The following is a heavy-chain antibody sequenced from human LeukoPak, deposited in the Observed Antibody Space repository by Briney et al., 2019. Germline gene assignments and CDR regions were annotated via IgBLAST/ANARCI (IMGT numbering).Heavy chain of an antibody. CDR3: ARAGSMFGVVVFDY. CDR1: GGSISSYY. CDR2: IYYSENT. V-gene: IGHV4-59*01. J-gene: IGHJ4*02. Sequence: NPSETLSLTCTVSGGSISSYYWSWIRQPPGKGLEWIGYIYYSENTGYNPSLKSRVTISVVTYKNQFSMKLSSVTTADTAVYDCARAGSMFGVVVFDYWGQGTLVTVSS. D-gene: IGHD3-3*01.